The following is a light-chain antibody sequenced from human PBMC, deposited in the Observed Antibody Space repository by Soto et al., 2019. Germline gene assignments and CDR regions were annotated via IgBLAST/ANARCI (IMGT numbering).Light chain of an antibody. J-gene: IGLJ2*01. V-gene: IGLV2-14*01. CDR2: DVS. Sequence: QSALTQPASVSGSPGQAITISCTGTSSDVGGYNYVSWYQQHPGKAPKLMIYDVSNRPSGVSNRFSGSQSGNTASLTISGRQAEDEADYYCSSYTSSRTVVFGGGTKLTVL. CDR3: SSYTSSRTVV. CDR1: SSDVGGYNY.